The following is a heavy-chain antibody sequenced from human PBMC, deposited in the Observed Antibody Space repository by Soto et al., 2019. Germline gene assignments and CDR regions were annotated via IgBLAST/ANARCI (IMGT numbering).Heavy chain of an antibody. J-gene: IGHJ4*02. V-gene: IGHV1-69*19. Sequence: QVQLVQSGAEMKKPGSSVKVSCQSSVSTFNTYAMNWVRQAPGQGPEWMGDISPMFGAANYAPKFQGRVTITSDEATGISYMQLSSLTSEDTALYFCAREVQVHTPAFVYWGQGTLVTVSS. CDR1: VSTFNTYA. D-gene: IGHD3-10*01. CDR3: AREVQVHTPAFVY. CDR2: ISPMFGAA.